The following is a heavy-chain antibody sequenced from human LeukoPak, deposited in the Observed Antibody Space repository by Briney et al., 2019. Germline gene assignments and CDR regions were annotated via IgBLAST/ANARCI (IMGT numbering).Heavy chain of an antibody. D-gene: IGHD1-26*01. CDR3: ARYVPPVIVGATPFDY. CDR1: GGSISSSSYY. Sequence: PSETLSLTCTVSGGSISSSSYYWGWLRQPPGKGLEWIGSIYYSGSTYYNPSLKSRVTISVDTSKNQFPLKLSSVTAADTAVYYCARYVPPVIVGATPFDYWGQGTLVTVSS. V-gene: IGHV4-39*01. CDR2: IYYSGST. J-gene: IGHJ4*02.